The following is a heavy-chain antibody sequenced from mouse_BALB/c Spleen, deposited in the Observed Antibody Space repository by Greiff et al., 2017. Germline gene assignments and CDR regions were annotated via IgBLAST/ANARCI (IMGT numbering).Heavy chain of an antibody. V-gene: IGHV1-67*01. CDR3: ARGENYYGSEYFDV. CDR2: ISTYYGNT. Sequence: VQLQQSGPELVRPGVSVKISCTGSGYTFTDYAMHWVKQSHAKSLEWIGVISTYYGNTNYNQKFKGKATMTVDKSSSTAYMELARLTSEDSAIYYCARGENYYGSEYFDVWGAGTTVTVSS. J-gene: IGHJ1*01. D-gene: IGHD1-1*01. CDR1: GYTFTDYA.